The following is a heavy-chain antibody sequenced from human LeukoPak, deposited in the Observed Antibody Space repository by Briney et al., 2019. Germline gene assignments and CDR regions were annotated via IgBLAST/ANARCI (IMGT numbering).Heavy chain of an antibody. CDR1: GFTFTNAW. V-gene: IGHV3-15*01. CDR2: IKSKSDGGTT. Sequence: GGSLRLSCAASGFTFTNAWMSWVRQAPGKGLEWVGRIKSKSDGGTTDYAAPVKGRFTTSREDSKNTLYLQMNSLKTEDTAVYYCSSAKWGWGQGTLVTVSS. CDR3: SSAKWG. D-gene: IGHD1-26*01. J-gene: IGHJ4*02.